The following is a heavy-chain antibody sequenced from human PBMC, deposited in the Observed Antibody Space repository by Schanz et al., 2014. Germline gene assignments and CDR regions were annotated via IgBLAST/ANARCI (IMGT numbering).Heavy chain of an antibody. CDR3: ARNRGGGGQNWYFDL. Sequence: EMQLLESGGGLAQPGGSLRLSCAASGFTFSSYSMNWVRQAPGKGLEWVAYISSSSSTRYYADSVKGRFTISRDNAKNSLFLQLNSLRADDTAVYYCARNRGGGGQNWYFDLWGRGTLVSVSS. D-gene: IGHD3-16*01. CDR2: ISSSSSTR. J-gene: IGHJ2*01. CDR1: GFTFSSYS. V-gene: IGHV3-48*01.